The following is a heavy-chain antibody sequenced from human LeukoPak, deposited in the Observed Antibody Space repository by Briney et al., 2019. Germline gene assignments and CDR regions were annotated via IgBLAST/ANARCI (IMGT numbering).Heavy chain of an antibody. CDR2: IQYDGSNK. CDR1: GLSFSSYG. J-gene: IGHJ4*02. V-gene: IGHV3-30*02. CDR3: AKDSSWRYFDY. Sequence: GGSLRLSCAASGLSFSSYGMHWVRQAPGKGLEWVAFIQYDGSNKFYADSVKGRFTISRDNSKNTLYLQMNSLRAEDTAVYYCAKDSSWRYFDYWGQGTLVTVSS. D-gene: IGHD6-6*01.